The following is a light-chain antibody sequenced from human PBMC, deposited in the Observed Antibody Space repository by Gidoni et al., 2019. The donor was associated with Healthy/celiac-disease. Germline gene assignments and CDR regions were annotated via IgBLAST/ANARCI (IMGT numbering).Light chain of an antibody. CDR1: SGHNNGA. CDR3: QTWGTGILV. V-gene: IGLV4-69*01. J-gene: IGLJ3*02. Sequence: QLVLTQSPSASASLGASVKLTCTLSSGHNNGAIAWHQQQPEKGPRYLMKLDSDGSHTKGDGIPDRFSGSSSGAERYLTISSLQSEDEADYYCQTWGTGILVFGGGTKVTVL. CDR2: LDSDGSH.